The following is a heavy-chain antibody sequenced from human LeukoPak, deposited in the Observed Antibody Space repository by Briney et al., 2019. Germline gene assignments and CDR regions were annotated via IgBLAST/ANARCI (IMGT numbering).Heavy chain of an antibody. J-gene: IGHJ4*02. D-gene: IGHD3-22*01. Sequence: ASVKVSCKASGYTFTGYYMHWVRQAPGQGLEWMGIINPSGGSTSYAQKFQGRVTITADKSTSTAYMELSSLRSEDTAVYYCARFKDPQYYYDSSGYVDHDYWGQGTLVTVSS. CDR1: GYTFTGYY. V-gene: IGHV1-46*01. CDR2: INPSGGST. CDR3: ARFKDPQYYYDSSGYVDHDY.